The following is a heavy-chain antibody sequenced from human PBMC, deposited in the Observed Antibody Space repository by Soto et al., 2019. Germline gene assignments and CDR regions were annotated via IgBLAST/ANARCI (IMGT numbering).Heavy chain of an antibody. CDR2: ISSSSSYI. J-gene: IGHJ4*02. CDR3: ARDFGVVAVGADY. D-gene: IGHD6-19*01. CDR1: GFTFSSYS. V-gene: IGHV3-21*01. Sequence: EVQLVESGGGLVKPGGSLRLSCAASGFTFSSYSMNWVRRAPGKGLEWVSSISSSSSYIYYADSVKGRFTISRDNAKNSLYLQMNSLRAEDTAVYYCARDFGVVAVGADYWGQGTLVTVSS.